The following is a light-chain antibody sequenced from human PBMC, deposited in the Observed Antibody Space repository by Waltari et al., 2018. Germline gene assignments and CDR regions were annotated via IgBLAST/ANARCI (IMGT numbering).Light chain of an antibody. CDR1: QTISSN. Sequence: ETVMTQSPATLSVSPGETATLSCRASQTISSNLAWYQQKPGQAPRLLIHGASTRAIGIPDRFSGSGSGTQFTLTISSLQSEDFAVYYCQQYNNWPPWTFGQGTKVEIK. J-gene: IGKJ1*01. CDR2: GAS. CDR3: QQYNNWPPWT. V-gene: IGKV3-15*01.